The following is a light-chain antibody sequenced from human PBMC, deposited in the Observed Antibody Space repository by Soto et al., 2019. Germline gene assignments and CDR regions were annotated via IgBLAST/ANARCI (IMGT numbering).Light chain of an antibody. J-gene: IGLJ1*01. V-gene: IGLV1-47*01. CDR3: AAWDDSLSGPV. CDR1: SSNIGSNY. Sequence: QSVLTQPPSASGTPGQRVTISCSGSSSNIGSNYVYWYQQLPGTAPKLLIYRNNQRPSGVPDRFSGSKSGTSASLAISGLRSEDEADYYCAAWDDSLSGPVFGTVTKLTVL. CDR2: RNN.